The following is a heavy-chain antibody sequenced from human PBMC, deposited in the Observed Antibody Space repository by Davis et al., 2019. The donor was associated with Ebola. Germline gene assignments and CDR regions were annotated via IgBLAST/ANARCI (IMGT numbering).Heavy chain of an antibody. Sequence: GESLKISCAASGFTFSRYSMNWVRQAPGKGLEWVSYISSSSSTLYYADSVRGRFIISRDSAKSSVSLQLNSLRDDDTAVYYCARGGDSSVWYARFDYWGQGILVTVSS. CDR2: ISSSSSTL. CDR3: ARGGDSSVWYARFDY. V-gene: IGHV3-48*02. J-gene: IGHJ4*02. CDR1: GFTFSRYS. D-gene: IGHD6-13*01.